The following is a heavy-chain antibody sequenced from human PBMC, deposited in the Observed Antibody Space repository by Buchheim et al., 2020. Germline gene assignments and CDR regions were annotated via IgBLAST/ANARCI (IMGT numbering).Heavy chain of an antibody. V-gene: IGHV3-48*02. CDR1: DFAFSAYA. CDR2: ISSSSNTI. Sequence: HLLDSGGGLVQPGGSLRLSCAASDFAFSAYAMNWVRQAPGKGLEWVSYISSSSNTIYYADSVRGRFTIYRDNAKNSLNLQMNSLRDEDTAVYYCATWAFYHGVDVWGQGTT. J-gene: IGHJ6*02. D-gene: IGHD7-27*01. CDR3: ATWAFYHGVDV.